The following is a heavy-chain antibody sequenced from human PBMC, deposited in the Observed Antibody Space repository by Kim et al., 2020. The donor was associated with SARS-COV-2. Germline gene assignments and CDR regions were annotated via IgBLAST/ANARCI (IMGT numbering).Heavy chain of an antibody. CDR1: SVSFMPFS. CDR3: AKNGDSRYYFDS. J-gene: IGHJ4*02. D-gene: IGHD3-9*01. Sequence: GGSLRLSCTVSSVSFMPFSSYELNWVRQAPGKGLEWVSHISNHGNMKYYADSVKGRFTISRDNAENSLSLQMNNLRAEDTAVYYCAKNGDSRYYFDSWGQGTLVTVSS. CDR2: ISNHGNMK. V-gene: IGHV3-48*03.